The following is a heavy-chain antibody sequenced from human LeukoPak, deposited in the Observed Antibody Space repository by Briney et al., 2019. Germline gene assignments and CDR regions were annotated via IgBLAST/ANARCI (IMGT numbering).Heavy chain of an antibody. CDR3: ARPRDYYYDSSGYDGDAFDI. J-gene: IGHJ3*02. Sequence: GESLKISCKGSGDTFTSYWIGWVRQMPGKGLEWMGIIYPDDSDTRYTPSFEGQVTISADKSISTAYLQWSSLKASDTAMYYCARPRDYYYDSSGYDGDAFDIWGQGTMVTVSS. V-gene: IGHV5-51*01. D-gene: IGHD3-22*01. CDR2: IYPDDSDT. CDR1: GDTFTSYW.